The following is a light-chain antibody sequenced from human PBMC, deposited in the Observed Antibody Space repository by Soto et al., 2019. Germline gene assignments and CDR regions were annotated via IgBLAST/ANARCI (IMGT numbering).Light chain of an antibody. CDR3: QKRGNWPH. J-gene: IGKJ5*01. V-gene: IGKV3-11*01. CDR2: EAS. Sequence: EIVLTQSPATVTVSPGERVTLSCRASENIHNYLAWYQQRPGQAPRLLIYEASSRATGVPARFIGSGSGTDFTLTISSLEPEDFAIYYCQKRGNWPHFGQGTRLEI. CDR1: ENIHNY.